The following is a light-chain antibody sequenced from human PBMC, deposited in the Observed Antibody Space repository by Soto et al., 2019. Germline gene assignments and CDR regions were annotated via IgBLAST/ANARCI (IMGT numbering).Light chain of an antibody. CDR2: DVS. V-gene: IGLV2-14*03. J-gene: IGLJ3*02. CDR3: SSYTDTSAHWV. CDR1: SSDIGGYNY. Sequence: QSVLTQPASVSGSPGQSITISCAGTSSDIGGYNYVSWYQQHPGKAPKLMTYDVSNRPSGVSDRFSGSKSGNTASLTISGLQAEDEAIYYCSSYTDTSAHWVFGGGTKVTVL.